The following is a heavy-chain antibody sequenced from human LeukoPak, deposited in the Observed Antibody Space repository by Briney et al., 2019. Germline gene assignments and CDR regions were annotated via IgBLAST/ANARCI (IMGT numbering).Heavy chain of an antibody. Sequence: GASVKVSCKVSGYTLTELSMHWVRQAPGKGLEWMGGFDPEDGETIYAQKFQGRVTMTEDTSTDTAYMELSSLRSEDTAVYYCATHTPREWELLRYYYYYMDVWGKGTTVTISS. CDR2: FDPEDGET. J-gene: IGHJ6*03. V-gene: IGHV1-24*01. CDR1: GYTLTELS. CDR3: ATHTPREWELLRYYYYYMDV. D-gene: IGHD1-26*01.